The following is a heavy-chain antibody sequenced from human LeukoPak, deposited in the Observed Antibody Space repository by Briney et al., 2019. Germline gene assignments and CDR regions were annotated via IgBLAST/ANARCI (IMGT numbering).Heavy chain of an antibody. CDR1: GYTFTRYG. J-gene: IGHJ4*02. V-gene: IGHV1-18*01. Sequence: ASAKVSCKASGYTFTRYGISWVPQAPGQGLEWMGWISAYNGNTTYAQKLPGRVTMTTDTSTRTAYMELRSPRSDDTAEYYCSGGLLRLPFTAMFHWDYGGQGTLVRVSS. CDR3: SGGLLRLPFTAMFHWDY. D-gene: IGHD5-18*01. CDR2: ISAYNGNT.